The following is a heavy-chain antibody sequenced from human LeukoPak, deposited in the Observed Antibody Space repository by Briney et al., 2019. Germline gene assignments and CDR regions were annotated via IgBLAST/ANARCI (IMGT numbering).Heavy chain of an antibody. CDR3: ARDTYGSGSYNGYYGLDV. J-gene: IGHJ6*02. CDR1: GFTFSSYA. D-gene: IGHD3-10*01. V-gene: IGHV3-30-3*01. CDR2: ISYDGSNK. Sequence: PGGSLRLSCAASGFTFSSYAMHWVRQAPGKGLEWVAVISYDGSNKYYADSVKGRFTISRDNSKNTLYLQMNSLRAEDTAVYYCARDTYGSGSYNGYYGLDVWGQGTTVTVS.